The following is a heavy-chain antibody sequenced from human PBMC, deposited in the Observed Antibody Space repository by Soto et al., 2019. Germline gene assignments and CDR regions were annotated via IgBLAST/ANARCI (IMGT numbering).Heavy chain of an antibody. V-gene: IGHV4-59*08. Sequence: SETLSLTCTVSGGSISSYYWSWIRQPPGKGLEWIGYIYYSGSTNYNPSLKSRVTISVDTSKNQFSLKLSSVTAADTAVYYCARHQLVVGGNYYNYYYMDVWGKGTTVTVSS. CDR1: GGSISSYY. J-gene: IGHJ6*03. CDR2: IYYSGST. D-gene: IGHD3-22*01. CDR3: ARHQLVVGGNYYNYYYMDV.